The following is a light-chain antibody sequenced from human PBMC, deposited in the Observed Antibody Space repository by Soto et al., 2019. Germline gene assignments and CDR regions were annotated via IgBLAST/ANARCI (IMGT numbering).Light chain of an antibody. J-gene: IGKJ2*01. CDR1: QSVSDK. CDR3: QQYNSWPYT. CDR2: GAS. V-gene: IGKV3-15*01. Sequence: EIVMTQSPATLSVSPGERATISCRASQSVSDKSAWYQQKPGQAPRLLIFGASTRATGIPARFSGSGSGTEFTLTISSLQSEDFAVYYCQQYNSWPYTFGQGTKLEIK.